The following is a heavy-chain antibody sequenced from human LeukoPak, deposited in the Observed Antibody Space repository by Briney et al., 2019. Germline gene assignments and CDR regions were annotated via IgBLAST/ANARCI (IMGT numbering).Heavy chain of an antibody. J-gene: IGHJ6*03. CDR3: ARQVWFGVYYYYYMDV. CDR2: IYYSGST. Sequence: SETLSLTCTVSGYSISSGYYWGWIRQPPGKGLEWIGSIYYSGSTYYDPSLKSRVTISVDTSKNQFSLKLSSVTAADTAVYYCARQVWFGVYYYYYMDVWGKGTTVTISS. D-gene: IGHD3-10*01. CDR1: GYSISSGYY. V-gene: IGHV4-38-2*02.